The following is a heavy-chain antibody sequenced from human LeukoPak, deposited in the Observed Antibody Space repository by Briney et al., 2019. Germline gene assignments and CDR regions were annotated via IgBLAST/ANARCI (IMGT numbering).Heavy chain of an antibody. CDR1: GGTFSSYA. Sequence: GASVKVSCKTSGGTFSSYAISWVRQAPGQGLEWMGGIIPIFGTANYAQKFQGRVTITADESTSTAYMELSSLRSEDTAVYYCARVGAWELLRTYYYYGMDVWGQGTTVTVSS. CDR2: IIPIFGTA. CDR3: ARVGAWELLRTYYYYGMDV. J-gene: IGHJ6*02. D-gene: IGHD1-26*01. V-gene: IGHV1-69*13.